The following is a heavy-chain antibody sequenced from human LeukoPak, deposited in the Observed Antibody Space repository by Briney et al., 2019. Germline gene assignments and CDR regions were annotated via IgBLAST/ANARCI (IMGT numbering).Heavy chain of an antibody. J-gene: IGHJ5*02. Sequence: SGTLSLTCGVSGGSISSNNWWSWVRQPPGQGLEWIGEIYHSGSANYNPSLKSRVTISVDKSKNQLSLKLISVTAADTAVYYCATADYDFWSGYPNWFDPWGQGTLVTVSS. CDR2: IYHSGSA. CDR1: GGSISSNNW. CDR3: ATADYDFWSGYPNWFDP. D-gene: IGHD3-3*01. V-gene: IGHV4-4*02.